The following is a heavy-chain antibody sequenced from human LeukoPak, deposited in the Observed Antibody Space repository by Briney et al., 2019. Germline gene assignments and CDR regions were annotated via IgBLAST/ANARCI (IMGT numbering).Heavy chain of an antibody. J-gene: IGHJ4*02. CDR1: GAPISRFY. D-gene: IGHD6-19*01. V-gene: IGHV4-4*09. CDR3: VQTTGWPGFDY. Sequence: SETLSPICTASGAPISRFYWNWVRQPPGKGLEWIGNIYNGVPTFFNPSLKSRVTLPVDTSKTQFSLQLAPVTAADTAVYYCVQTTGWPGFDYWGQGILVTVSS. CDR2: IYNGVPT.